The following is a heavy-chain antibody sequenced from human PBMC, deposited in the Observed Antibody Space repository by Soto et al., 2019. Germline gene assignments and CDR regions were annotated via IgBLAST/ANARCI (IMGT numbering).Heavy chain of an antibody. CDR3: TRAYNWNSQENWFDP. V-gene: IGHV3-73*01. CDR2: IRSKANSYAT. D-gene: IGHD1-7*01. CDR1: GFTFSGSA. J-gene: IGHJ5*02. Sequence: EVQLVESGGGLVQPGGSLKLSCAASGFTFSGSAMHWVRQASGKGLEWVGRIRSKANSYATAYAASVKGRFTISRDDSKNTAYLQMNSLKTEDTAVYYCTRAYNWNSQENWFDPWSQGTLVTVSS.